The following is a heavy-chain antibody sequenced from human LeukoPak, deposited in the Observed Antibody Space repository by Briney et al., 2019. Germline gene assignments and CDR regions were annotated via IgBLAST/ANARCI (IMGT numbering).Heavy chain of an antibody. V-gene: IGHV3-7*03. CDR2: INHNGNVN. CDR1: GFTFSSYW. Sequence: GGSLRLSCAASGFTFSSYWMNWARQAPGKGLEWVASINHNGNVNYYVDSVKGRFTISRDNAKNSLYLQMNSLRAEDTAVYYCARGNFVSSRYGMDVWGQGTTVTVS. J-gene: IGHJ6*02. CDR3: ARGNFVSSRYGMDV. D-gene: IGHD4-11*01.